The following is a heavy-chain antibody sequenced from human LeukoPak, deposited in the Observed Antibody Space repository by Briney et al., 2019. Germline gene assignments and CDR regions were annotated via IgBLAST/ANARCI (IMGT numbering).Heavy chain of an antibody. V-gene: IGHV3-23*01. CDR2: LSSSGAKT. CDR3: AKDSVAVTGAWDFDY. D-gene: IGHD4-17*01. CDR1: GFTFSSYA. Sequence: GGSLRLSCTASGFTFSSYAMSWVRQAPGKGLEWVSGLSSSGAKTFYADSVKGRFTISRDNSKNTMFLQMNSLRAEDTAVYYCAKDSVAVTGAWDFDYWGQGTLVTVSS. J-gene: IGHJ4*02.